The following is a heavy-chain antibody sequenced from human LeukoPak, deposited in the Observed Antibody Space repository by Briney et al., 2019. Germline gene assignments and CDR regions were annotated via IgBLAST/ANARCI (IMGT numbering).Heavy chain of an antibody. V-gene: IGHV1-69*13. Sequence: SVKVSCKVSGYTLTELSMHWVRQAPGQGLEWMGGIIPIFGTANYAQKFQGRVTITADESTSTAYMELSSLRAEDTALYYCAKDIGDYYDSSGYLDAFDIWGQGTMVTVSS. CDR3: AKDIGDYYDSSGYLDAFDI. J-gene: IGHJ3*02. D-gene: IGHD3-22*01. CDR1: GYTLTELS. CDR2: IIPIFGTA.